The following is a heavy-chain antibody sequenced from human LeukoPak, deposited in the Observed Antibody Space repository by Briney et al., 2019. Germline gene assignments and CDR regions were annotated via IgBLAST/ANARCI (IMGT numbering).Heavy chain of an antibody. J-gene: IGHJ6*02. V-gene: IGHV3-53*04. CDR2: IYSGGST. Sequence: GGSLRLSCAASGFTLSSYGMHWVRQAPGKGLEWVSVIYSGGSTYYADSVKGRFTISSHNSKNTLYLQMNSLRAGDTAVYYCARDHYTFHYYYGMDVWGQGTTVTVFS. D-gene: IGHD4-11*01. CDR3: ARDHYTFHYYYGMDV. CDR1: GFTLSSYG.